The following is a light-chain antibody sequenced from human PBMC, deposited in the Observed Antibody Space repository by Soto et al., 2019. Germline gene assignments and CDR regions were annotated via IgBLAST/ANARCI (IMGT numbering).Light chain of an antibody. CDR2: DVS. J-gene: IGLJ3*02. V-gene: IGLV2-11*01. CDR3: CSFAGSYTWV. Sequence: QSALTQPRSVSGSPGQSVTISCTGTSSDVGGYNYVSWYQQHPGKAPKLMIYDVSERPSGVPDRFSGSKSGNTASLTISGLQAEDEADYYCCSFAGSYTWVFGGGTKLTGL. CDR1: SSDVGGYNY.